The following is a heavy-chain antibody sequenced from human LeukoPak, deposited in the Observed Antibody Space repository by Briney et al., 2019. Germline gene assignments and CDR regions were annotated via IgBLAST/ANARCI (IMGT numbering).Heavy chain of an antibody. CDR1: GDTFSSYA. J-gene: IGHJ4*02. CDR3: ASRVTVAGRGYFDY. D-gene: IGHD6-19*01. V-gene: IGHV1-69*05. CDR2: IIPIFGTA. Sequence: VASVKVSCKASGDTFSSYAISWVRQAPGQGLEWMGGIIPIFGTANYAQKLQGRVTITTDESTSTAYMELSSLRSEVTAVYYCASRVTVAGRGYFDYWGQGTLVTVSS.